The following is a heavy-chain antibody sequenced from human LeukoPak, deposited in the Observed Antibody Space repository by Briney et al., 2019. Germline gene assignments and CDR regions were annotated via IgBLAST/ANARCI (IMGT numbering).Heavy chain of an antibody. CDR3: ASFSYCGGDCYDAFDI. D-gene: IGHD2-21*02. V-gene: IGHV3-21*01. J-gene: IGHJ3*02. CDR1: GFTFSSYS. CDR2: ISSSSSYI. Sequence: GGSLRLSCAASGFTFSSYSMNWVRQAPGKGLEWVSSISSSSSYIYYADSVKGRFTISRDNAKNSLYLQMNSLRAEDTAVYYCASFSYCGGDCYDAFDIWGQGTMVTVSS.